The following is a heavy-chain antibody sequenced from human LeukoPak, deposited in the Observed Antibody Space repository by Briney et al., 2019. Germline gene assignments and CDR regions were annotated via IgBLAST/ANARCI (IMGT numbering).Heavy chain of an antibody. CDR3: AREEVYYDFWSGYVDY. CDR1: GGSISSYY. J-gene: IGHJ4*02. Sequence: SETLSLTCTVSGGSISSYYWSWIRQPPGKGLEWIGYIYYSGSTNYNPSLKSRVTISVDTSKNQFSLKLSSVTAADTAVYYCAREEVYYDFWSGYVDYWGQGTLVTVSS. CDR2: IYYSGST. D-gene: IGHD3-3*01. V-gene: IGHV4-59*12.